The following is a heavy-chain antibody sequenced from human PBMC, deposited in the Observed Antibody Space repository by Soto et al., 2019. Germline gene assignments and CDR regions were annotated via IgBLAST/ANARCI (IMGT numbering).Heavy chain of an antibody. J-gene: IGHJ4*02. V-gene: IGHV3-48*01. CDR3: AGDLRGSSGWPNFDY. D-gene: IGHD6-19*01. CDR2: ISSSSSTI. CDR1: GFTFSSYA. Sequence: GGSLRLSCAASGFTFSSYAMSWVRQAPGKGLEWVSYISSSSSTIYYADSVKGRFTISRDNAKNSLYLQMNSLRAEDTAVYYCAGDLRGSSGWPNFDYWGQGTLVTVSS.